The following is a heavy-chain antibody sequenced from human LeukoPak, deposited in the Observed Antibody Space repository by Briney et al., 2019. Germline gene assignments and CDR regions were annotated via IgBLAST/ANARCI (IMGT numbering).Heavy chain of an antibody. D-gene: IGHD3-16*02. V-gene: IGHV4-39*07. CDR3: ARDNYVWGSYRYTHAFDI. CDR1: GDSISSTTSY. J-gene: IGHJ3*02. Sequence: SETLSLTCTVSGDSISSTTSYWGWIRQPPGKGLEWIGNIYYTGSAYYNPSLKSRVTISIDTSKKQFSLKLSSVTAADTAVYYCARDNYVWGSYRYTHAFDIWGQGTMVTVSS. CDR2: IYYTGSA.